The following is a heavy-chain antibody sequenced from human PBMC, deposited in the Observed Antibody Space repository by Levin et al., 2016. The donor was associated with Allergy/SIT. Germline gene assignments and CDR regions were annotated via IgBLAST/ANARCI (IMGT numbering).Heavy chain of an antibody. CDR2: IYSGGST. J-gene: IGHJ4*02. V-gene: IGHV3-66*01. D-gene: IGHD3-10*01. CDR3: ASDVRFGELLPDY. Sequence: WIRQPPGKGLEWVSVIYSGGSTYYADSVKGRFTISRDNSKNTLYLQMNSLRAEDTAVYYCASDVRFGELLPDYWGQGTLVTVSS.